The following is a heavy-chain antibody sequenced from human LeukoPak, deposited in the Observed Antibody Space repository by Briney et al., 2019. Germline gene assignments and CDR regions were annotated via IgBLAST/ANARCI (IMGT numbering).Heavy chain of an antibody. CDR1: GYTFITYG. V-gene: IGHV1-18*01. J-gene: IGHJ4*02. Sequence: GASVKVSCKASGYTFITYGINWVRQAPGQGLEWMGWISAYKGHTNYAQKLQGRVTMTTDTSTSTAYMELRSLRSDDTAVYYCARDMSQQQLVETDYWGQGTLVTVSS. CDR3: ARDMSQQQLVETDY. CDR2: ISAYKGHT. D-gene: IGHD6-13*01.